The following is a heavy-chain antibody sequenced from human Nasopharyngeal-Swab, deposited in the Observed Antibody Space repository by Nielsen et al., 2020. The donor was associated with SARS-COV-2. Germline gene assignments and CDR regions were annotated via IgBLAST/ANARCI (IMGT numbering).Heavy chain of an antibody. CDR3: FTGHYMDV. J-gene: IGHJ6*03. D-gene: IGHD2-8*02. Sequence: WIRQPPGKGLEGVAKIKEDGSEKFYVDSVEGRFTISRDNGKNSLYLQMNSLRGDDTAVYYCFTGHYMDVWGKGTTVTVSS. V-gene: IGHV3-7*01. CDR2: IKEDGSEK.